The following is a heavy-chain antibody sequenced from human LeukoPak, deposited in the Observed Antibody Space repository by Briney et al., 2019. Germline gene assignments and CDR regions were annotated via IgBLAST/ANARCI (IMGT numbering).Heavy chain of an antibody. CDR1: GYTFTNYY. Sequence: ASVKVSCKASGYTFTNYYMHWVRQAPGQGLEWMGIINPSGGSTTYAQKFQGRVTMTRDTSTSTVYMELSSLRSEDTTVYYCAREAGSWGGFDYWGQGTLVTVSS. D-gene: IGHD1-26*01. J-gene: IGHJ4*02. CDR3: AREAGSWGGFDY. CDR2: INPSGGST. V-gene: IGHV1-46*01.